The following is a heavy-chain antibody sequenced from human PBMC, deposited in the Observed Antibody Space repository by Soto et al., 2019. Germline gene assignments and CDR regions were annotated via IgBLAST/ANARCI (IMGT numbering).Heavy chain of an antibody. Sequence: ASVKVSCKASGYTFTSYDINWVRQATGQGLEWMGWMNPNSGNTGYAQKFQGRVTMTRNTYISTAYMELSSVRSEDTAVYYCILGYCTNCVCYTGLLDVWGQGTTVTVSS. J-gene: IGHJ6*02. CDR3: ILGYCTNCVCYTGLLDV. CDR1: GYTFTSYD. D-gene: IGHD2-8*01. V-gene: IGHV1-8*01. CDR2: MNPNSGNT.